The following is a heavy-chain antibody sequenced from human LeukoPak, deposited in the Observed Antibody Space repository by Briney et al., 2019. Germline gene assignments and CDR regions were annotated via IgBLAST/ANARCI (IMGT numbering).Heavy chain of an antibody. CDR1: GFTFSSSS. D-gene: IGHD3-10*01. Sequence: GGSLRLSCAASGFTFSSSSMNWVRQAPGKGLEWVAFIRYDGSNKYYADSVKGRFTISRDNSKNTLYLQMNSLRAEDTAVYYCARVMLLPYYGSGSDAFDIWGQGTMVTVSS. CDR3: ARVMLLPYYGSGSDAFDI. J-gene: IGHJ3*02. CDR2: IRYDGSNK. V-gene: IGHV3-30*02.